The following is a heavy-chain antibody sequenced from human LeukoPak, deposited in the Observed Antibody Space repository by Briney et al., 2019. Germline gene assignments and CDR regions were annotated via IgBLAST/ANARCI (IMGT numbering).Heavy chain of an antibody. CDR3: ASYVGAAFDP. D-gene: IGHD2-15*01. CDR1: GRSISNSNYY. V-gene: IGHV4-39*07. Sequence: SETLSLTCTVSGRSISNSNYYWGWIRQTPGKGLEWIGSIYHSGSTYYNPSLKSRVTISVDTSKNQFSLKLSSVTAADTAVYYCASYVGAAFDPWGQGTLVTVSS. CDR2: IYHSGST. J-gene: IGHJ5*02.